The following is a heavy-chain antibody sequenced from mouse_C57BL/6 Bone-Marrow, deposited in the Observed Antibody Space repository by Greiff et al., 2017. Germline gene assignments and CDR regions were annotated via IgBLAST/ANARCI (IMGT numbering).Heavy chain of an antibody. V-gene: IGHV1-69*01. CDR3: ARDTRGYFDY. J-gene: IGHJ2*01. CDR2: IDPSDSYT. CDR1: GYTFTSYW. Sequence: VQLQQPGAELVMPGASVKLSCKASGYTFTSYWMHWVKQRPGQGLEWIGEIDPSDSYTNYNQKFKGKSTLTVDKSSSTAYMQLSSLTSEDSAVYYCARDTRGYFDYLGQGTTLTVSS. D-gene: IGHD3-3*01.